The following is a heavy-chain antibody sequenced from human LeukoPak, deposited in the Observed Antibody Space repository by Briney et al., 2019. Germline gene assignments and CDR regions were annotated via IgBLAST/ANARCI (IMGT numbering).Heavy chain of an antibody. D-gene: IGHD2-21*02. V-gene: IGHV3-74*01. CDR3: TRVAYCGGDCYSFDY. CDR1: AFTFSSDW. Sequence: PGGSLRLAFSASAFTFSSDWIDSVRQATGKGLVWVSRIKSDGSTTNYADSVKGRFTISRDNAKNTLYLQMNSLRAEDTAVYYCTRVAYCGGDCYSFDYWGQGTLVTVSS. CDR2: IKSDGSTT. J-gene: IGHJ4*02.